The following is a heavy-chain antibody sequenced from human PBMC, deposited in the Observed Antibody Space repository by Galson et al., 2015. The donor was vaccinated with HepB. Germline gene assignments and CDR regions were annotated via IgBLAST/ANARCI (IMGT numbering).Heavy chain of an antibody. CDR1: GFTFGDYA. D-gene: IGHD3-3*01. Sequence: SLRLSCAASGFTFGDYAMSWFRQAPGKGLEWVGFIRSKAYGGTTEYAASVKGRFTISRDNSKNIAYLQMNSLKTEDTAVYYCTRGPYDFWSGYYAPFNYWGQGTLVTVSS. V-gene: IGHV3-49*03. CDR2: IRSKAYGGTT. CDR3: TRGPYDFWSGYYAPFNY. J-gene: IGHJ4*02.